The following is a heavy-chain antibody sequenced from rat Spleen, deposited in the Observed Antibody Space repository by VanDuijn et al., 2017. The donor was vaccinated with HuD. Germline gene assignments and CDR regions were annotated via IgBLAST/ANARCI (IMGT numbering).Heavy chain of an antibody. Sequence: QVQLKESGPGLVQPSQTLSLTCTVSGFSLTNYHVTWVRQSPGKSLAWMGTRWAGGGEDYHWTLRSRLSISRDTSKSKVFLKMNSLQTEDTAIDFCTRTYGGYTQHWFAYWGQGTLITVSS. CDR2: RWAGGGE. V-gene: IGHV2-15*01. CDR1: GFSLTNYH. J-gene: IGHJ3*01. CDR3: TRTYGGYTQHWFAY. D-gene: IGHD1-11*01.